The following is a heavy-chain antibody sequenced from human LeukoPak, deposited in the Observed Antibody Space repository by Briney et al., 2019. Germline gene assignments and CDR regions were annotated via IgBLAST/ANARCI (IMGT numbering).Heavy chain of an antibody. D-gene: IGHD4-11*01. Sequence: GGSLRLSCAASGFTFTTYWMSWVRQLPGKGLEWVANINQDGTEKYYVDSVKGRFTISRDNAKNSLYLQMNSLRAEDTAVYYCARSHDSRNDAFDIWGQGTMVTVSS. CDR1: GFTFTTYW. V-gene: IGHV3-7*01. CDR3: ARSHDSRNDAFDI. J-gene: IGHJ3*02. CDR2: INQDGTEK.